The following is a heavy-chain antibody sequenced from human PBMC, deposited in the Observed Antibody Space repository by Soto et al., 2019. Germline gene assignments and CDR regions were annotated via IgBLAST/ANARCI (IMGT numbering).Heavy chain of an antibody. Sequence: GGSLRLSCAASGFTVSSYAMSWVRQAPGKGLEWVSVISASGNSTYYADSVKGRFTISRDTSENTLYLQMNSLRAEDTASYYCAKLSGASCYRSGGHWGQGTLVTVSS. J-gene: IGHJ4*02. D-gene: IGHD2-2*01. V-gene: IGHV3-23*01. CDR2: ISASGNST. CDR3: AKLSGASCYRSGGH. CDR1: GFTVSSYA.